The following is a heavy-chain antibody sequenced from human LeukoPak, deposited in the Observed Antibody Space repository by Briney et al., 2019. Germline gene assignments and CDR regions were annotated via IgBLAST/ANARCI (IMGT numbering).Heavy chain of an antibody. CDR3: ARDYIGGRDGYNYARFDY. CDR1: GFTFSSYS. CDR2: ISSSSSTI. J-gene: IGHJ4*02. D-gene: IGHD5-24*01. V-gene: IGHV3-48*01. Sequence: PGGSLRLSCAASGFTFSSYSMNWVRQAPGKGLEWVSYISSSSSTIYYADSVKGRFTISRDNAKNSLYLQMNSLRAEDTAVYYCARDYIGGRDGYNYARFDYWGQGTLVTVSS.